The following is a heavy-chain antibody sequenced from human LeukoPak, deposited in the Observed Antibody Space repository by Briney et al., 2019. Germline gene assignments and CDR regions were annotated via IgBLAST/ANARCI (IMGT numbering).Heavy chain of an antibody. CDR1: GFTFSSYG. D-gene: IGHD5-24*01. CDR2: ISGSGGST. J-gene: IGHJ4*02. Sequence: PGGSLRLSRAASGFTFSSYGMSRVRQAPGKGLEWVSAISGSGGSTYYADSVKGRFTISRDNSKNALYLQMNSLRAEDTAVYYCAKGGYNFDYWGQGTLVTVSS. V-gene: IGHV3-23*01. CDR3: AKGGYNFDY.